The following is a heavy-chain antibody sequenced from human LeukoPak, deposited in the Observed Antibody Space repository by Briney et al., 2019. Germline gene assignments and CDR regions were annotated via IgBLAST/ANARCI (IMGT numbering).Heavy chain of an antibody. CDR1: GFTVSSNY. Sequence: GGSLRLSCTVAGFTVSSNYMSWVRQGPGKGLECVSVISNDGDTYYADSVKGRFTISRDTSKNTVSLQMNSLRAEDTAVYYCAGDKTTGGWYEFDYWGQGTLVTVS. CDR2: ISNDGDT. J-gene: IGHJ4*02. CDR3: AGDKTTGGWYEFDY. D-gene: IGHD6-19*01. V-gene: IGHV3-53*01.